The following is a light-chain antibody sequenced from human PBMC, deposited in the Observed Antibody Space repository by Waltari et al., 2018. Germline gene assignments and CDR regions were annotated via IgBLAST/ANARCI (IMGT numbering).Light chain of an antibody. J-gene: IGLJ2*01. CDR3: QAWDSSTVV. Sequence: SYELTQPPSVSVSPGQTASITCSGGKLGNKCASWYQQKPGQSPVLVIYQDTKRPSGIPERFSGSNSGNTATLTISGTQAMDEADYYCQAWDSSTVVFGGGTKLTVL. CDR2: QDT. V-gene: IGLV3-1*01. CDR1: KLGNKC.